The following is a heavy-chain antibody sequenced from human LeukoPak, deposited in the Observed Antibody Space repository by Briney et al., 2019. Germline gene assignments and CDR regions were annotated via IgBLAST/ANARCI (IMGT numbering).Heavy chain of an antibody. V-gene: IGHV4-39*01. Sequence: PSETLSLTCTVSGGSISSSSYYWGWIRQPPGKGLEWIGSIYYSGSTYYNPSLKSRVTISVDTSKNQFSLKLSPVTAADTAVYYCARLYSGSYDDAFDIWGQGTMVTVSS. CDR3: ARLYSGSYDDAFDI. CDR2: IYYSGST. CDR1: GGSISSSSYY. D-gene: IGHD1-26*01. J-gene: IGHJ3*02.